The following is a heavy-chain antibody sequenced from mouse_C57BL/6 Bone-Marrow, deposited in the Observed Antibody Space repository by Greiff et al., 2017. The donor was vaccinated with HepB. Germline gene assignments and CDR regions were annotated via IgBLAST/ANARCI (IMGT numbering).Heavy chain of an antibody. J-gene: IGHJ2*01. V-gene: IGHV1-85*01. CDR3: ARSRGKKPFDY. CDR1: GYTFTSYD. CDR2: IYPRDGST. Sequence: QVQLKQSGPELVKPGASVKLSCKASGYTFTSYDINWVKQRPGQGLEWIGWIYPRDGSTKYNEKFKGKATLTVDTSSSTAYMELHSLPSEASAVYFCARSRGKKPFDYRGQGTTLTVSS.